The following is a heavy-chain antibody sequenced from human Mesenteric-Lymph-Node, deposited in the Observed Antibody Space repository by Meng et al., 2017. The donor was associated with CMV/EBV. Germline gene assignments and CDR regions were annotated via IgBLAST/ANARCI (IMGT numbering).Heavy chain of an antibody. Sequence: GESLKISCAASGFTFSDYGMYWVRQAPGKGLEWVAFIRFSGTNEYYADSVKGRFTISRDNSKNTLYLQMNSLRAEDTAVYYCARDAVVATITTFYYYYGMDVWGQGTTVTVSS. CDR1: GFTFSDYG. CDR3: ARDAVVATITTFYYYYGMDV. J-gene: IGHJ6*02. D-gene: IGHD5-12*01. CDR2: IRFSGTNE. V-gene: IGHV3-30*02.